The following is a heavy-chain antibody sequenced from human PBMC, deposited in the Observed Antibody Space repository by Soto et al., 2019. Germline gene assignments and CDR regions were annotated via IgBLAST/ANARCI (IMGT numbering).Heavy chain of an antibody. J-gene: IGHJ3*02. CDR2: INAGNGNT. CDR1: GYTFTSYA. D-gene: IGHD3-9*01. Sequence: QVQLVQSGAEVKKPGASVKVSCKASGYTFTSYAMHWVRQAPGQRLEWMGWINAGNGNTKYSQKFQGRVTITRDTSASTAYMELSSLRSEDTAVYYCAREAYDILTGYYSSAFDIWGQGTMVTVSS. V-gene: IGHV1-3*01. CDR3: AREAYDILTGYYSSAFDI.